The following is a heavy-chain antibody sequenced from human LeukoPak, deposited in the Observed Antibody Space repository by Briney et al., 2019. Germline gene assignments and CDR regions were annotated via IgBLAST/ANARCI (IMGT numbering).Heavy chain of an antibody. Sequence: KPSETLTPTCTVPGGSISHYYWSWIRQSPGKGLEWIGNIYYTGSTNYNSSLKSRVTLSVDTSNNQFLLKVTSVTAADTPVYFCSRDLDYWGQGILVTVSS. V-gene: IGHV4-59*12. CDR2: IYYTGST. CDR1: GGSISHYY. CDR3: SRDLDY. J-gene: IGHJ4*02.